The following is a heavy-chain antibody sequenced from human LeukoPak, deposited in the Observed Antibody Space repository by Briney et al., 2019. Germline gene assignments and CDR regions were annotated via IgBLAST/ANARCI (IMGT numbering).Heavy chain of an antibody. V-gene: IGHV3-11*05. Sequence: GGSLRLSCAASGFTFSDYYMSWIRQAPGKGLEWVSCISSSSTYTNYADSVKGRFTISRDNAKNSLYLQMNSLRAEDTAVYYCAKDTHMTTVTPNFDYWGQGTLVTVSS. CDR2: ISSSSTYT. CDR3: AKDTHMTTVTPNFDY. CDR1: GFTFSDYY. J-gene: IGHJ4*02. D-gene: IGHD4-17*01.